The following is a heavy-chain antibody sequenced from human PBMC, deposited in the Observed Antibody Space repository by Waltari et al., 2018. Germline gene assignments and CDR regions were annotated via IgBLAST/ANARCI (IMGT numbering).Heavy chain of an antibody. Sequence: QVQLQESGPGLVKPSETLSLTCAVSGYSISSGYYWGWIRQPPGKGLEWIGSIYHRGSTYYNPSLKSRVTISVDTSKNQFSLKLSSVTAADTAVYYCATYVGVAAYYYYYMDVWGKGTTVTVSS. CDR2: IYHRGST. CDR1: GYSISSGYY. CDR3: ATYVGVAAYYYYYMDV. D-gene: IGHD2-15*01. J-gene: IGHJ6*03. V-gene: IGHV4-38-2*01.